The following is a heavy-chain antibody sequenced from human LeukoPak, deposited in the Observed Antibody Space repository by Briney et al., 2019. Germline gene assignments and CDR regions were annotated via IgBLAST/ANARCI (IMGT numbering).Heavy chain of an antibody. Sequence: ASVKVSCKVSGFTLTELSMHWVRQAPGKGLEWMGGFDPEDGETIYAQKFQGRVTMTEDTSTDTAYMELSSLRSEGTAVYYCATGSCILALRGADGYWGQGTLVTISS. CDR2: FDPEDGET. CDR1: GFTLTELS. D-gene: IGHD3-10*01. J-gene: IGHJ4*02. V-gene: IGHV1-24*01. CDR3: ATGSCILALRGADGY.